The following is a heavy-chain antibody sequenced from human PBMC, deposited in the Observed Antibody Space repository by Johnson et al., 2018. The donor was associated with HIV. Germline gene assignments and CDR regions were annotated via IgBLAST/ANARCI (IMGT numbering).Heavy chain of an antibody. CDR2: IKQDGSEK. V-gene: IGHV3-7*02. J-gene: IGHJ3*02. CDR1: GFTVSSNY. D-gene: IGHD6-13*01. CDR3: AKVRRGSSWYIAFDI. Sequence: VQLVESGGGLVQPGGSLRLSCAASGFTVSSNYMSWVRQAPGKGLEWVANIKQDGSEKYYVDSVKGRFTISRDNSKNTLYLQMNSLRAEDTAVYYCAKVRRGSSWYIAFDIWGQGTMVTVSS.